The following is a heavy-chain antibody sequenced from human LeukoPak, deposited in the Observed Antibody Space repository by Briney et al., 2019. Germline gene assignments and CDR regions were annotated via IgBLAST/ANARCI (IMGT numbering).Heavy chain of an antibody. J-gene: IGHJ3*02. D-gene: IGHD3-10*01. CDR1: GGSISSYY. CDR3: ARTFRFPISDAFDI. CDR2: IYYSGST. V-gene: IGHV4-59*01. Sequence: SETLSLTCTVAGGSISSYYWSWIRQPPGKGLEWIGYIYYSGSTNYNPSLKSRVTISVDTSKNQFSLKLSSVTAADTAVYYCARTFRFPISDAFDIWGQGTMVTVSS.